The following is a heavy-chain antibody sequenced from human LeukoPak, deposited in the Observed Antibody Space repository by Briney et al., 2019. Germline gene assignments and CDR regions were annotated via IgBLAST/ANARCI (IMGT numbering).Heavy chain of an antibody. Sequence: SQTLSLTCTVSGGSISSGGYYWSWIRQHPGKGLEWIGYIYYSGSTYYNPSLKSRVTISVDTSKNQFSLKLSSVTAADTAVYYCARGGCSGGSCYSGLTIYWGQGTLVTVSS. D-gene: IGHD2-15*01. J-gene: IGHJ4*02. CDR1: GGSISSGGYY. CDR2: IYYSGST. CDR3: ARGGCSGGSCYSGLTIY. V-gene: IGHV4-31*03.